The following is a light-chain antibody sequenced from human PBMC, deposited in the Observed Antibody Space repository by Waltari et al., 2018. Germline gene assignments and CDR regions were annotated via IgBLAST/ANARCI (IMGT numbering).Light chain of an antibody. V-gene: IGKV1-9*01. J-gene: IGKJ3*01. Sequence: DILLTQSPSFLSASVGDSVSITCRADEDISYFVGWLQQKPGKAPKLLIYAASSLQSGVPSRFSGRGSGAEFTLTISSLQPEDFATYYCQQFYNYPRTFGPGTTVDIK. CDR2: AAS. CDR3: QQFYNYPRT. CDR1: EDISYF.